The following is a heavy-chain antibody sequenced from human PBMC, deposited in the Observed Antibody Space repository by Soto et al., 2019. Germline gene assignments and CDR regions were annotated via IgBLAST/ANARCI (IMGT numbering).Heavy chain of an antibody. CDR3: ASDNAGYQSPIYGMVV. Sequence: GGSLRLSCAASGFTFDDYAMHWVRQAPGKGLEWVSGISWNSGSIGYADSVKGRFTISRDNAKNSLYLQMNSLRAEDTALYYCASDNAGYQSPIYGMVVWGQGTTVTVSS. CDR2: ISWNSGSI. CDR1: GFTFDDYA. J-gene: IGHJ6*02. V-gene: IGHV3-9*01. D-gene: IGHD2-2*01.